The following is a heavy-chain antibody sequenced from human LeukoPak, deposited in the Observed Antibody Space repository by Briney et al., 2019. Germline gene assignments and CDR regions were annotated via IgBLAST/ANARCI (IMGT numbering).Heavy chain of an antibody. CDR1: GDSVSSNSAA. CDR3: ARVHFRGYFSY. J-gene: IGHJ4*02. Sequence: SQTLSLTCAISGDSVSSNSAAWKWIRQSPWRGLEWLGRTYYRAKCSNDYSVSVKSRITINPDTSKNQSSLQLNSVTPEDTAVYYCARVHFRGYFSYWGQGTLVTVSS. D-gene: IGHD3-3*02. V-gene: IGHV6-1*01. CDR2: TYYRAKCSN.